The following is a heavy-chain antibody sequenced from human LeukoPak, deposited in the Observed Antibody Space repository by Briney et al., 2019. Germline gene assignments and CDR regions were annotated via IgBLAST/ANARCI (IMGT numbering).Heavy chain of an antibody. CDR3: AKGYYDSSGYYSDFDY. D-gene: IGHD3-22*01. J-gene: IGHJ4*02. V-gene: IGHV3-20*04. CDR1: GFTFDDYG. Sequence: PGGSLRLSCAASGFTFDDYGMSWVRQAPGKGLEWVSGINWNGGSTGYADSVKGRFTISRDNSKNTLYLQMNSLRAEDTAVYYCAKGYYDSSGYYSDFDYWGQGTLVTVSS. CDR2: INWNGGST.